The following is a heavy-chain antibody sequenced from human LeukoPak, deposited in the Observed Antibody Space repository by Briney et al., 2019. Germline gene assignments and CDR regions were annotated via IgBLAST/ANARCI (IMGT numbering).Heavy chain of an antibody. Sequence: GGSLRLPCAASGFTFSSYAMSWVRQAPGKGLEWVSAISGSGGSTYYADSVKGRFTISRDNSKNTLYLQMNSLRAEDTAVYYCAKDLSSTAAAGTPLDYWGQGTLVTVSS. CDR2: ISGSGGST. CDR3: AKDLSSTAAAGTPLDY. V-gene: IGHV3-23*01. CDR1: GFTFSSYA. D-gene: IGHD6-13*01. J-gene: IGHJ4*02.